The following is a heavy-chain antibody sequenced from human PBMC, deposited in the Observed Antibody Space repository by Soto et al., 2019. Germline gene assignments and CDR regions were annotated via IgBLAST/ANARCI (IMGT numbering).Heavy chain of an antibody. V-gene: IGHV3-30*03. D-gene: IGHD3-22*01. CDR1: GFTFSSYG. Sequence: PGGSLRLSCSASGFTFSSYGMHWVRQAPGKGLEWVAVISYDGSNKYYADSVKGRFTISGDNSKNTLYLQMNSLRAEDTAVYYCASDVNYYYDSSGYLGLDPWGQGTLVTVSS. J-gene: IGHJ5*02. CDR3: ASDVNYYYDSSGYLGLDP. CDR2: ISYDGSNK.